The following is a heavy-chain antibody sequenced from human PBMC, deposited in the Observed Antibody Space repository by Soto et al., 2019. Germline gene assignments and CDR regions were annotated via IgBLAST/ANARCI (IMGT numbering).Heavy chain of an antibody. CDR1: GYTFTSYG. D-gene: IGHD3-10*01. J-gene: IGHJ6*02. V-gene: IGHV1-18*01. Sequence: ASVKVSCKASGYTFTSYGISWVRQAPGQGLEWMGWISAYNGNTNYAQKLQGRVTMTTDTSTSTAYMELRSLRSDDTAVYYCARDKGRESYYYGMDVWGQGTTVTGSS. CDR2: ISAYNGNT. CDR3: ARDKGRESYYYGMDV.